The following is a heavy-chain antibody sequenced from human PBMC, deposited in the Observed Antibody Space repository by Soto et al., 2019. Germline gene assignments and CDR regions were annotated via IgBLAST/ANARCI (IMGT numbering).Heavy chain of an antibody. D-gene: IGHD2-21*02. V-gene: IGHV3-30-3*01. Sequence: QVQLVESGGGVVQPGRSLRLSCAASGFTFSSYAMHWVRQAPGKGLEWVAVISYDGGNKYYADSVKGRFTISRDNSKNTLYLQMNSLRAEDTAVYYCARDTPHIVVVTATRPAPRCSGMVVWGQGTTVTVSS. J-gene: IGHJ6*02. CDR3: ARDTPHIVVVTATRPAPRCSGMVV. CDR1: GFTFSSYA. CDR2: ISYDGGNK.